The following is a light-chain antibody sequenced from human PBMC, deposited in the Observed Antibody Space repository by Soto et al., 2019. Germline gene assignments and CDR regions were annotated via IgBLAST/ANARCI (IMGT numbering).Light chain of an antibody. Sequence: DIQMTQSPSSLSASVGERVTITCRTSQSIADYLNWYQLKPGKAPKLLVYAASGLQSGVLSRFSASGSRTDFSLSISSLQSEDVAAYYCQQTYSPPFTFGQGTNLEIK. V-gene: IGKV1-39*01. CDR3: QQTYSPPFT. CDR1: QSIADY. J-gene: IGKJ2*01. CDR2: AAS.